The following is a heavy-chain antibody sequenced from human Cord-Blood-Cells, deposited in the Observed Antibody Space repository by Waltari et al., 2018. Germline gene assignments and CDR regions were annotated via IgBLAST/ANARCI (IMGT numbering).Heavy chain of an antibody. J-gene: IGHJ3*02. CDR3: ARGKNWGWHAFDI. Sequence: EVQLVESGGGLVQPGGSLRLSCAASGFTFSSYWMSWVGQATGKGLEWVANIKQDGSEKYYVDSVKGRFTISRDNAKNSLYLQMNSLRAEDTAVYYCARGKNWGWHAFDIWGQGTMVTVSS. V-gene: IGHV3-7*01. CDR1: GFTFSSYW. D-gene: IGHD7-27*01. CDR2: IKQDGSEK.